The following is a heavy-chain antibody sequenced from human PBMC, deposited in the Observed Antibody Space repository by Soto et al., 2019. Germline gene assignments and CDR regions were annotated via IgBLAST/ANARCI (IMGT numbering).Heavy chain of an antibody. D-gene: IGHD3-22*01. Sequence: QVQLEQSGAEVEKPGSSVKVSCKPSGDTFKSYVLNWVRQDPGQGLEWMGGIIPFLGSADYAQKFQDRVTITADESTSTAYLELSSLRSEDSAVYYCAGTQFDTSGYYPSGLELWGQGTLVTVAS. CDR1: GDTFKSYV. J-gene: IGHJ4*02. CDR3: AGTQFDTSGYYPSGLEL. V-gene: IGHV1-69*01. CDR2: IIPFLGSA.